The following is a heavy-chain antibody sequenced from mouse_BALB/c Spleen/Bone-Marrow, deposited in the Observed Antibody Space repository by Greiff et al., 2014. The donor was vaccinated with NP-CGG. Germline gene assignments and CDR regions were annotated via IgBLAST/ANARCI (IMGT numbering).Heavy chain of an antibody. V-gene: IGHV6-6*02. CDR3: TTGFAY. CDR2: IRLKSNNYAT. Sequence: DVMLVESGGGLVQPGGSMKLSRVASGFTFSNYWMNWVRQSPEKGLDWVAEIRLKSNNYATHYAESVKGRFTISRDDSKSSVYLQMNNLRAEDTGIYYCTTGFAYWGQGTLVTVSA. J-gene: IGHJ3*01. CDR1: GFTFSNYW.